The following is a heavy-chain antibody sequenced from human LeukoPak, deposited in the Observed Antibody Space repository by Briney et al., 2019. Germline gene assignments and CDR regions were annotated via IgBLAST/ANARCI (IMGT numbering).Heavy chain of an antibody. Sequence: SETLSLTCTVSGYSISSGYYWGWIRQPPGKGLEWIGSIYHSGSTYYNPSLKSRVTISVDTSKNQFSLKLSSVTAADTAVYYCAREALLAVAGDWGQGTLVTVSS. D-gene: IGHD6-19*01. V-gene: IGHV4-38-2*02. J-gene: IGHJ4*02. CDR3: AREALLAVAGD. CDR1: GYSISSGYY. CDR2: IYHSGST.